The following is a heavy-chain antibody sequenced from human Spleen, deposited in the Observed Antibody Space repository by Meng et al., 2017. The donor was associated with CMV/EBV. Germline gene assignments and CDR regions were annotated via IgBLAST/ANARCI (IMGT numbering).Heavy chain of an antibody. CDR1: GFTFSSYW. CDR2: IKQDGSEK. V-gene: IGHV3-7*01. D-gene: IGHD2-2*02. Sequence: GGSLRLSCAASGFTFSSYWMSWVRQAPGKGLEWVANIKQDGSEKYYVDSVKGRFTISRDNAKNSLYLQMNSLRAEDTAVYYCAREGYCSSTSCYTGIDYWGQGTLVTVSS. CDR3: AREGYCSSTSCYTGIDY. J-gene: IGHJ4*02.